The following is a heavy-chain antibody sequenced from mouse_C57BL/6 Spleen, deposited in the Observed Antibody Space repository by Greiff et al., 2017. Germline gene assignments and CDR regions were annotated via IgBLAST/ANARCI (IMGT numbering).Heavy chain of an antibody. Sequence: QVQLQQSGAELVRPGASVKLSCKASGYTFTDYYINWVKQRPGQGLEWIARIYPGSGNTYYNEKFKGKATLTAEKSASTAYMQLSSLTSEDSAVYFCARERHYAMDYWGQGTSVTVSS. V-gene: IGHV1-76*01. J-gene: IGHJ4*01. CDR2: IYPGSGNT. CDR3: ARERHYAMDY. CDR1: GYTFTDYY.